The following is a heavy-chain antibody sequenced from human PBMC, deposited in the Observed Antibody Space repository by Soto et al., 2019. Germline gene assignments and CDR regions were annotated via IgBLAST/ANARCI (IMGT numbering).Heavy chain of an antibody. Sequence: QVQLVQSGAEVKKPGSSVKVSCKASGGTFSSYAISWVRQAPGQGLEWMGGIIPIFGTANYAQKFQGRVTITADESTSQAYMELSSLRSEDTAVYYCASPSPYCGGDCYFDYWGQGTLVTVSS. CDR1: GGTFSSYA. D-gene: IGHD2-21*02. CDR3: ASPSPYCGGDCYFDY. CDR2: IIPIFGTA. J-gene: IGHJ4*02. V-gene: IGHV1-69*01.